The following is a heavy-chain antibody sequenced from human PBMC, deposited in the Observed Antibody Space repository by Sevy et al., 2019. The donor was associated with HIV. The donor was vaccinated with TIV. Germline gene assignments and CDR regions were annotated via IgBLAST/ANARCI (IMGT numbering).Heavy chain of an antibody. CDR2: ISGSGGST. Sequence: GGSLRLSCAASGFTFSSYAMSWVRQAPGKGLEWVSAISGSGGSTYYADSVKGRFTISRDNSKNTLYLQMNSLRAEDTAVYYYAKLPAYDYVWGSYRYTGGYYYYMDVWGKGTTVTVSS. V-gene: IGHV3-23*01. D-gene: IGHD3-16*02. CDR1: GFTFSSYA. CDR3: AKLPAYDYVWGSYRYTGGYYYYMDV. J-gene: IGHJ6*03.